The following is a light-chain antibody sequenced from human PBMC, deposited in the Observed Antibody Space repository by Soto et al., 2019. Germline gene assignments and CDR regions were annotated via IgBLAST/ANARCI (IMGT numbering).Light chain of an antibody. J-gene: IGKJ2*01. Sequence: DIQMTQSPSSLSASVGDRVTITCRASQSISSYLNWYQQKPGKAPKLLIYAASSLQSGVPSRFSGSGSGTDFTLTISSLQREDFATYYCHQSYSTPPYTFGEGTKLEIK. V-gene: IGKV1-39*01. CDR2: AAS. CDR3: HQSYSTPPYT. CDR1: QSISSY.